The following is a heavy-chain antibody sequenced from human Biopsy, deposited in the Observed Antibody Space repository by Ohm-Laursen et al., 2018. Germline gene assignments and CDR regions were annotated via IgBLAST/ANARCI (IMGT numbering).Heavy chain of an antibody. CDR3: ATAGPYSGDDY. CDR1: GFTVNNNY. J-gene: IGHJ4*02. D-gene: IGHD6-25*01. V-gene: IGHV3-53*01. Sequence: SLRLSCSASGFTVNNNYMGWVRQAPGKGLEWVSVIHSGGNTYYVDSVKGRFTISRDNSKNTLYLQMNSLRDEDTAVYYCATAGPYSGDDYWGQGTLVNVSS. CDR2: IHSGGNT.